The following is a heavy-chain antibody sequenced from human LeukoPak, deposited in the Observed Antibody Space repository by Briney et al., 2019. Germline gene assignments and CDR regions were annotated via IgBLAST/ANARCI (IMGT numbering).Heavy chain of an antibody. V-gene: IGHV3-30*02. Sequence: PGGSLRLSCAASGFTFSSYGMHWVRQAPGKGLEWVAFIRYDGSNKYYADSVKGRLTISRDNSKNTLYLQMNSLRAEDTAVYYCAKGPPNIVATITGDAFDIWGQGTMVTVSS. D-gene: IGHD5-12*01. J-gene: IGHJ3*02. CDR3: AKGPPNIVATITGDAFDI. CDR2: IRYDGSNK. CDR1: GFTFSSYG.